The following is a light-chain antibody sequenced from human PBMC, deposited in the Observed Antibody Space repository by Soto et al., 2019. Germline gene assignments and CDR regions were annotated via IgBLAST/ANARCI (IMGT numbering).Light chain of an antibody. CDR3: MQALQNWT. Sequence: DVVMTQSPLSLSVTPGQPASISCKSSQSLLHITGETFLFWYLQKPGQSPQLLIYLGSNRASGVPDRFSGSGSGTDFTLKINRVEAEDVGVYYCMQALQNWTFGQGTKVDIK. CDR1: QSLLHITGETF. V-gene: IGKV2-28*01. J-gene: IGKJ1*01. CDR2: LGS.